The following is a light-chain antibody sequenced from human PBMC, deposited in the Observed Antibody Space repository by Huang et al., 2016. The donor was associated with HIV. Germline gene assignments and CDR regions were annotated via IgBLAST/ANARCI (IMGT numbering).Light chain of an antibody. CDR1: QSVPED. CDR2: GAS. J-gene: IGKJ1*01. V-gene: IGKV3-15*01. Sequence: EIVMTQSPVTLSVSPGERATVSCRASQSVPEDLAWYQQKPGQAPRLLIYGASARATGVAARFIGRGSGTEFTLTISSLQSEDFAVYYCQQYSNWPRTFGQGTKVEIK. CDR3: QQYSNWPRT.